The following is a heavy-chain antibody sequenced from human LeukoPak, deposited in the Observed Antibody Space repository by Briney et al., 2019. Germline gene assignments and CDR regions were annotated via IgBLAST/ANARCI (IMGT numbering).Heavy chain of an antibody. Sequence: GGSLRLSCAASGFTFSSYAMSWVRQAPGKGLEWVSSTSSSSSYIYYADSVKGRFTISRDNAKNSLYLQMNSLRAEDTAVYYCARGLTMVRGVIRYYYYGMDVWGQGTTVTVSS. J-gene: IGHJ6*02. D-gene: IGHD3-10*01. CDR1: GFTFSSYA. CDR2: TSSSSSYI. V-gene: IGHV3-21*01. CDR3: ARGLTMVRGVIRYYYYGMDV.